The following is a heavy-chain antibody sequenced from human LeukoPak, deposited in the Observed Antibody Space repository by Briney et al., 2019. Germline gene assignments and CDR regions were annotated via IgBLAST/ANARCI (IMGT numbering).Heavy chain of an antibody. V-gene: IGHV3-74*01. J-gene: IGHJ5*02. CDR3: ARDLGQYYDTSDNWFDP. CDR2: INSDGINT. Sequence: PGGSLRLSCAASGFTFSSYWMSWARQAPGKGLVWVSRINSDGINTSYADSVKGRFTISRDNAKNTLNLQMNSLRAEDTAVYYCARDLGQYYDTSDNWFDPWGQGTLVTVSS. CDR1: GFTFSSYW. D-gene: IGHD3-22*01.